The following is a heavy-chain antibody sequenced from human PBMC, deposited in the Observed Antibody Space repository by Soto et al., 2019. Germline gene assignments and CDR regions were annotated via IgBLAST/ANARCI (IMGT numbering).Heavy chain of an antibody. CDR1: SYVIESGHY. CDR2: IYDSGTT. CDR3: ARSPQYYTPGSSPFDY. Sequence: SETLALTCVVSSYVIESGHYWGWVRQPPGKGLELVGSIYDSGTTYYNPSLRSRVTISADTSKNQFSLSLTSVTAADTAVYYCARSPQYYTPGSSPFDYLGPGTMVTVSS. D-gene: IGHD3-3*01. V-gene: IGHV4-38-2*01. J-gene: IGHJ4*03.